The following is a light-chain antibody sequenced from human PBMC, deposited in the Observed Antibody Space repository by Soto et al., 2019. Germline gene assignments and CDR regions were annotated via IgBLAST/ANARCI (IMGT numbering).Light chain of an antibody. CDR1: SSDVGGYNY. V-gene: IGLV2-14*01. Sequence: QAVVTQPASVSGSPGQSITISCTGTSSDVGGYNYVSWYQQHPGKAPKLMIYEVSNRPSGVSNRFSGSKSGNTASLTVSGLQAEDEADYYCSSYAGSNIWVFGGGTKVTVL. J-gene: IGLJ3*02. CDR2: EVS. CDR3: SSYAGSNIWV.